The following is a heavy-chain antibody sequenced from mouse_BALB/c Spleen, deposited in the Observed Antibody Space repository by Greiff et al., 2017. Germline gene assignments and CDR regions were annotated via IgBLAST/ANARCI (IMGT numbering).Heavy chain of an antibody. Sequence: VKLQQSGAELVRPGSSVKISCKASGYAFSSYWMNWVKQRPGQGLEWIGQIYPGDGDTNYNGKFKGKATLTADKSSSTAYMQLSSLTSEDSAVYFCAREEYGPYFDYWGQGTTLTVSS. CDR1: GYAFSSYW. D-gene: IGHD1-2*01. V-gene: IGHV1-80*01. CDR2: IYPGDGDT. J-gene: IGHJ2*01. CDR3: AREEYGPYFDY.